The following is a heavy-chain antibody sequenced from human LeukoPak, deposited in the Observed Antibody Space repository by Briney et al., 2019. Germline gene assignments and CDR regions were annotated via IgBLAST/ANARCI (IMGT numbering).Heavy chain of an antibody. CDR1: GFTFSDYY. CDR2: ISSSGSTI. J-gene: IGHJ3*02. CDR3: AKDKDAMIVVPMRGDDAFDI. Sequence: PGGSLRLSCAASGFTFSDYYMSWIRQAPGKGLEWVSYISSSGSTIYYADSVKGRFTISRDNAKNSLYLQMNSLRAEDMALYYCAKDKDAMIVVPMRGDDAFDIWGQGTMVTVSS. D-gene: IGHD3-22*01. V-gene: IGHV3-11*01.